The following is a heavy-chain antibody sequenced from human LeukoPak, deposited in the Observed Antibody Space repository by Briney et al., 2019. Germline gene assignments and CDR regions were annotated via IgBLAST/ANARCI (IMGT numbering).Heavy chain of an antibody. D-gene: IGHD4-17*01. CDR1: GFTFSSYA. CDR2: ISYDGSNK. CDR3: AKDLTTVTSQGDY. V-gene: IGHV3-30*04. Sequence: GGSLRLSCAASGFTFSSYAMHWVRQAPGKGLEWVAVISYDGSNKYYADSVKGRFTLSRDNSKNTLSLQMNSLRPEDTAMYYCAKDLTTVTSQGDYWGQGTLVTVSS. J-gene: IGHJ4*02.